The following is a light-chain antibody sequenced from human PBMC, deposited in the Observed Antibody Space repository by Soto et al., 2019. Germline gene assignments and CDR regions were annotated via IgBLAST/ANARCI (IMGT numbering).Light chain of an antibody. V-gene: IGKV1-17*03. Sequence: DVQMAQSPSAMSASVGDRVTIACRASQDISRFVAWFQHKPGRAPERLIYETSNLQPGVPSRFSGSGSGTEFTLAISGLQPEDFATYYCLQHNTYPYTFGQGTKVEIK. CDR2: ETS. J-gene: IGKJ2*01. CDR3: LQHNTYPYT. CDR1: QDISRF.